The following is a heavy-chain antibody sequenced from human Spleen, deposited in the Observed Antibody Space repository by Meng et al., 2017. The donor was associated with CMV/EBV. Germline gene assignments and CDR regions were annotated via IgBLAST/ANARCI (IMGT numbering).Heavy chain of an antibody. V-gene: IGHV5-51*01. J-gene: IGHJ6*02. Sequence: KVSCKGSGYSFTSYWIGWVRQMPGKGLEWMGIIDPGDSETRYSPSFQGQVTISVDKSISTAYLQWSSLKASDTAMYFCVRRPGYCSGGSCYFYGMDVWGQGTTVTVSS. CDR1: GYSFTSYW. CDR3: VRRPGYCSGGSCYFYGMDV. CDR2: IDPGDSET. D-gene: IGHD2-15*01.